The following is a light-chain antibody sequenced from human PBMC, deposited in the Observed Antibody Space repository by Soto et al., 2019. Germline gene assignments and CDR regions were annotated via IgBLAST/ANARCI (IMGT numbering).Light chain of an antibody. CDR1: SSDVGGYNY. J-gene: IGLJ3*02. CDR2: DVS. V-gene: IGLV2-14*03. CDR3: SSNITTTTRV. Sequence: QSVLTQPASVSGSPGQSITISCTGTSSDVGGYNYVSWYQQHPGKAPKLMIYDVSNRPSGVPNRFSGSKSGNTASLTISGLQVEDEADYYCSSNITTTTRVFGGGIKLTVL.